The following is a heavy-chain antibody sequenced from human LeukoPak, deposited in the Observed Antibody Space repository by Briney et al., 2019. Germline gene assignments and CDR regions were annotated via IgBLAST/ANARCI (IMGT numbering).Heavy chain of an antibody. V-gene: IGHV4-59*01. CDR2: IYYSGST. D-gene: IGHD3-22*01. J-gene: IGHJ5*02. Sequence: KPSETLSLTCTVSGGSISSYYWSWIRQPPGKGLEWIGYIYYSGSTNYNPSLKSRVTISVDTSKNQFSLKLSSVTAADTAVYYCARDGGYYDSSRWWVNNWFDPWGQGTLVTVSS. CDR3: ARDGGYYDSSRWWVNNWFDP. CDR1: GGSISSYY.